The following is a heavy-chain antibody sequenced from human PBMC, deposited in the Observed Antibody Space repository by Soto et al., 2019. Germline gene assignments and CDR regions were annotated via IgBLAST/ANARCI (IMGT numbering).Heavy chain of an antibody. CDR3: ARDYDGFDY. V-gene: IGHV4-4*02. D-gene: IGHD3-16*01. J-gene: IGHJ4*02. CDR1: SVSITSSNW. Sequence: SETLSLTCDVSSVSITSSNWWTWVRQPPGKGLEWLGKISHSGTVNYNATLRSRVTISVDKPKNQLSLKLMSVTAADTAVYYCARDYDGFDYWGPGILVTVT. CDR2: ISHSGTV.